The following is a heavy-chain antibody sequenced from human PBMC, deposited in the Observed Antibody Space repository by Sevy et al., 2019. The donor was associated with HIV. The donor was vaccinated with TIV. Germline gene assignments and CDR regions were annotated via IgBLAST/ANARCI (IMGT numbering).Heavy chain of an antibody. CDR3: AAEDMTTFGGPLRVFDI. V-gene: IGHV1-58*01. CDR2: IVVGSGVT. CDR1: GLIFTSSA. J-gene: IGHJ3*02. Sequence: ASVKVSGKASGLIFTSSAVQWVRQARGQRLEWVGCIVVGSGVTNYALTFHERVTITRDMSTNTVHMEVSSLRSDDTAMYYCAAEDMTTFGGPLRVFDIWGQGTVVTVSS. D-gene: IGHD3-16*01.